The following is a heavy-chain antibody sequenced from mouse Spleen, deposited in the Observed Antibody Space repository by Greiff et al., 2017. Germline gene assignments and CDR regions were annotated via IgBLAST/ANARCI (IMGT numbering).Heavy chain of an antibody. CDR3: ARDEDGYDGYFDV. J-gene: IGHJ1*01. Sequence: VQLQQSGPGLVKPSQSLSLTCSVTGYSITSGYYWNWIRQFPGNKLEWMGYISYDGSNNYNPSLKNRISITRDTSKNQFFLKLNSVTTEDTATYYCARDEDGYDGYFDVWGAGTTVTVSS. CDR1: GYSITSGYY. V-gene: IGHV3-6*01. CDR2: ISYDGSN. D-gene: IGHD2-2*01.